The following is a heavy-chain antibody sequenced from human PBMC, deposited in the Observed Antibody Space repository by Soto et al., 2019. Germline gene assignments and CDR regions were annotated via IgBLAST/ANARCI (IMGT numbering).Heavy chain of an antibody. CDR1: GGAISSSSYF. CDR2: ILYSGTT. V-gene: IGHV4-39*02. Sequence: QLRLQESGPGLLRPSETLSLTCNVSGGAISSSSYFWGWARQPPGKTLEWIGHILYSGTTHYNESLKSRVTISVDTSKNQFSLRLNSVTPADTAVYYCARGGGYYGVLFDYWGQGTLVPVSS. D-gene: IGHD4-17*01. CDR3: ARGGGYYGVLFDY. J-gene: IGHJ4*02.